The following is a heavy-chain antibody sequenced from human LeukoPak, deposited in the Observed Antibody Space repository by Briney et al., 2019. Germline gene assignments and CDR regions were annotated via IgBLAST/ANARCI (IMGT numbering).Heavy chain of an antibody. V-gene: IGHV3-30*02. CDR3: ARAFRYCSGGSCYPAAFDI. CDR2: IRYDGSNK. Sequence: GGSLRLSCAASGFTFSSYGMHWVRQAPGKGLEWVAFIRYDGSNKYYADSVKGRFTISRDNSKNTLYLQMNSLRAEDTAVYYCARAFRYCSGGSCYPAAFDIWGQGTMVTVSS. D-gene: IGHD2-15*01. CDR1: GFTFSSYG. J-gene: IGHJ3*02.